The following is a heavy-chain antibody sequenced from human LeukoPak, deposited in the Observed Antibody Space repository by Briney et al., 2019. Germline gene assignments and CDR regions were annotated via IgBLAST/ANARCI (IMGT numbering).Heavy chain of an antibody. CDR1: GFTFDDYA. D-gene: IGHD3-22*01. CDR2: ISWNSGSI. Sequence: GGSLRLSCAASGFTFDDYAMHWVRQAPGKGLEWVSGISWNSGSIGYADSVKGRFTISRDNAKNSLYLHMNSLRAEDTAVYYCARDNYYDSSGLGYWGQGTLVTVSS. V-gene: IGHV3-9*01. CDR3: ARDNYYDSSGLGY. J-gene: IGHJ4*02.